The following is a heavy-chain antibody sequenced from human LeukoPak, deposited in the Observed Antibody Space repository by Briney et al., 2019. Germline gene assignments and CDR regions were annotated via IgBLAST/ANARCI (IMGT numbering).Heavy chain of an antibody. Sequence: GGSLRLSCAASGFTFSSYSMNWVRQAPGKGLEWVSSISSSSSYIYYADSVKGRFTISRDNAKNSLYLQMNSLRAEDTAVYYCARGGTSVTAPFWGQGTMVTVSS. CDR3: ARGGTSVTAPF. V-gene: IGHV3-21*01. CDR1: GFTFSSYS. D-gene: IGHD2-21*02. J-gene: IGHJ3*01. CDR2: ISSSSSYI.